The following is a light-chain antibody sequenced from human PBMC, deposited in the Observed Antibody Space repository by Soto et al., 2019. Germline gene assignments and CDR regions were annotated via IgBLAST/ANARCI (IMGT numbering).Light chain of an antibody. CDR1: NSDVGAYTF. Sequence: QSALTQPRSVSGSPGQSVTISCTGTNSDVGAYTFVSWYQQLPGKAPKLIISAVSYRPSGVPDRFSGSKSGNTASLTISGLRDEDDADYYCSSYSTSFFYVFGTGTKVTVL. CDR2: AVS. J-gene: IGLJ1*01. V-gene: IGLV2-11*01. CDR3: SSYSTSFFYV.